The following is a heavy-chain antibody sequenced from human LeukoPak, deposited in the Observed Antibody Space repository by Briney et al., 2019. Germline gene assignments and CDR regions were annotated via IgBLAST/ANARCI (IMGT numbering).Heavy chain of an antibody. CDR2: IYSGGST. J-gene: IGHJ4*02. V-gene: IGHV3-66*01. Sequence: GGSLRLSCAASGLTVSSNYMSWVRQAPGKGLEWVSVIYSGGSTYYADSVKGRFTISRDNSKNTLYLQMNSLRAEDTAVYYCAKENGYSSSWYFDYWGQGTLVTVSS. CDR3: AKENGYSSSWYFDY. D-gene: IGHD6-13*01. CDR1: GLTVSSNY.